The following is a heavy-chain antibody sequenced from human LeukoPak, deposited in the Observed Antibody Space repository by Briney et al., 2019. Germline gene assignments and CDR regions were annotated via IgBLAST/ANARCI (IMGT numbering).Heavy chain of an antibody. CDR3: ARVSGGDVFDY. D-gene: IGHD2-21*02. V-gene: IGHV3-30-3*01. Sequence: GRSLRPSCAASGFTFSSYAMHWVRQAPVKGLEWVAVISYDGSNKYYADSVKGRFTISRDNSKNTLYLQMNSLRAEDTAVYYCARVSGGDVFDYWGQGTLVTVSS. J-gene: IGHJ4*02. CDR2: ISYDGSNK. CDR1: GFTFSSYA.